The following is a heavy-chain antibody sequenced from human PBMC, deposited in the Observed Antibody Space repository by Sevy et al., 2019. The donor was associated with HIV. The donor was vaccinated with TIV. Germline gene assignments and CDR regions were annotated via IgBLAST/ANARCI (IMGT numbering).Heavy chain of an antibody. CDR2: IRRKVNIYAK. CDR3: SSQRSIAVAGDYFDY. Sequence: GGSLRLSCAASGFNFSGSTMYWVRQASGKGLEWVGRIRRKVNIYAKAYAASWKGRFTISRDDSKNTAYLQMNGLKTEDTAMYYCSSQRSIAVAGDYFDYWGQGTLVTVSS. D-gene: IGHD6-19*01. J-gene: IGHJ4*02. CDR1: GFNFSGST. V-gene: IGHV3-73*01.